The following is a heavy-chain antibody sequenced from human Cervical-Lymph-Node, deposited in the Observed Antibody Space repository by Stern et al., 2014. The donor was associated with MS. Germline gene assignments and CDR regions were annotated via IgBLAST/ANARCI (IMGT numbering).Heavy chain of an antibody. V-gene: IGHV4-31*03. CDR2: ISYSGNT. CDR3: ARVTEFLRFFYPDY. D-gene: IGHD3-3*01. CDR1: GGSVSSGSRY. Sequence: QVQLVQSGPGLVKPSQTLSLTCTVSGGSVSSGSRYWSWIRQHPGKGLEWIGHISYSGNTYYSPSLQSRLTISMDTSKNQFSLKLRSVTAADTAIYYCARVTEFLRFFYPDYWGQGTLVTVSS. J-gene: IGHJ4*02.